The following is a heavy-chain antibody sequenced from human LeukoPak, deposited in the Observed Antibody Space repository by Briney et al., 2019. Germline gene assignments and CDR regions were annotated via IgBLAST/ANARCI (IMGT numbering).Heavy chain of an antibody. J-gene: IGHJ4*02. V-gene: IGHV4-59*12. D-gene: IGHD4-17*01. CDR3: ANPARDFADSGAITW. Sequence: SETLSLTCTVSGGSIRSNYWSWIRQPPGKGLEWIGCISDSGNTNYIPSLKSRVSISVDSSKNQLSLKLTSVTAADTAVYYCANPARDFADSGAITWWGQGTLVTVSS. CDR1: GGSIRSNY. CDR2: ISDSGNT.